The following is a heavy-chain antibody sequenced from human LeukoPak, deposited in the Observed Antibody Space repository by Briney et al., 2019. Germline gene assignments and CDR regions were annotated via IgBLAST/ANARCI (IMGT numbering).Heavy chain of an antibody. CDR3: ARDGKQQLPTLFDY. V-gene: IGHV3-7*01. CDR1: GFTFSSYW. D-gene: IGHD6-13*01. CDR2: IKQDGSEK. Sequence: GGSLRLSCAASGFTFSSYWMSWDRQAPGKGLEWVANIKQDGSEKYYVDSVKGRFTISRDNAKNSLYLQMNSLRAEDTAVYYCARDGKQQLPTLFDYWGQGTLVTVSS. J-gene: IGHJ4*02.